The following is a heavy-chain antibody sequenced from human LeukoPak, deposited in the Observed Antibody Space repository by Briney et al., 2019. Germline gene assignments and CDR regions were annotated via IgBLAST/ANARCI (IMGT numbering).Heavy chain of an antibody. CDR1: GFTFSSYW. Sequence: GGSLRLSCAASGFTFSSYWMHWVRQAPGKGLEWVSGISWNSGSIGYADSVKGRFTISRDNAKNSLYLQMNSLRAEDTALYYCARYGSDWYHDYWGQGTLVTVSS. V-gene: IGHV3-9*01. CDR2: ISWNSGSI. J-gene: IGHJ4*02. D-gene: IGHD6-19*01. CDR3: ARYGSDWYHDY.